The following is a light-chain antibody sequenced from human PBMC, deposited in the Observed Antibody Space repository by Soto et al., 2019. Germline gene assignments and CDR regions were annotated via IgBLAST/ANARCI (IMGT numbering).Light chain of an antibody. J-gene: IGLJ2*01. Sequence: QSALTQPASVSGSPGQSITISCTGTSSDVGGYNYVSWYQQHPGKAPKLMIYDVSNRPSGVSNRFSGSKSGNTASLTISGLQAEDEADYYFSSYTSRSTLVVFGGGTKLTVL. CDR1: SSDVGGYNY. CDR3: SSYTSRSTLVV. CDR2: DVS. V-gene: IGLV2-14*01.